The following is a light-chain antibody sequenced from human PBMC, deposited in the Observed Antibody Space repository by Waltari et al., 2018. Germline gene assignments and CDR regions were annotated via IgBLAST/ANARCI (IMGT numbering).Light chain of an antibody. CDR3: CSYAGNSVWV. V-gene: IGLV2-23*02. CDR2: DVS. Sequence: QSALTQPAAVSGSPGQSVTISCTGASSDIGRYDIASWYQQHPGNAPKLVIFDVSKRPSGVSYRFSGSKSGDTASLTISGLQFEDEADYYCCSYAGNSVWVFGGGTRLTVL. J-gene: IGLJ3*02. CDR1: SSDIGRYDI.